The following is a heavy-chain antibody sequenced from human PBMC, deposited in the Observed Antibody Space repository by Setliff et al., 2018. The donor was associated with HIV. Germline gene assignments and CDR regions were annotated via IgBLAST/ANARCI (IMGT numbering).Heavy chain of an antibody. CDR1: GYAFSDYS. J-gene: IGHJ4*02. V-gene: IGHV1-2*06. Sequence: ASVKVSCKTSGYAFSDYSIHWVRQAPGQGLEWVGRINPDSRGTNYAQTFQGRVTMTRDTSANTAYMELSRLRSDDTAVFYCARGVSPSIWGLGTLVTVSS. D-gene: IGHD3-10*01. CDR2: INPDSRGT. CDR3: ARGVSPSI.